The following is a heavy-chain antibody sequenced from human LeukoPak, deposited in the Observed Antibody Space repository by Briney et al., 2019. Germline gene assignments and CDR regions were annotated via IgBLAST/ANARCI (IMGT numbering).Heavy chain of an antibody. CDR1: GFRFTIYT. CDR3: TNQPILAGTIDY. D-gene: IGHD3-9*01. Sequence: GGSLRLSCAASGFRFTIYTMHWVRQAPGKGLEWVSIINWNGENTYYADSVEGRFTISRDNSKNTLYLEMNNLRAEDTALYYCTNQPILAGTIDYWGQGTLVTVSS. J-gene: IGHJ4*02. CDR2: INWNGENT. V-gene: IGHV3-23*01.